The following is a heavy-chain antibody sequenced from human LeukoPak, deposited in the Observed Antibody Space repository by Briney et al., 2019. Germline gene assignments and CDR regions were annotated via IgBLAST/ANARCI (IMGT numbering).Heavy chain of an antibody. J-gene: IGHJ3*02. V-gene: IGHV4-59*01. D-gene: IGHD6-13*01. CDR2: IYYSGST. CDR3: ARALDSSSWDDAFDI. Sequence: PSETLSLTCTVSGGSISSYYWSWIRQPPGKGLEWIGYIYYSGSTNYNPSLKSRVTISVDTSKNQFSLKLSSVTAADTAVYYCARALDSSSWDDAFDIWGQGTMVTVSS. CDR1: GGSISSYY.